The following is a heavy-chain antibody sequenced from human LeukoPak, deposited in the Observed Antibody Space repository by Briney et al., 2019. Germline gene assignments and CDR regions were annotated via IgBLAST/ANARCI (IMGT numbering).Heavy chain of an antibody. CDR3: ARDRGFGYSYGYSGY. Sequence: TSETLSLTCTVSGGSISSSSYYWGWIRQPPGKGLEWIGSIYYSGSTYYNPSLKSRVTISVDTSKNQFSLKLSSVTAADTAVYYCARDRGFGYSYGYSGYWGQGTLVTVSS. CDR1: GGSISSSSYY. J-gene: IGHJ4*02. D-gene: IGHD5-18*01. CDR2: IYYSGST. V-gene: IGHV4-39*07.